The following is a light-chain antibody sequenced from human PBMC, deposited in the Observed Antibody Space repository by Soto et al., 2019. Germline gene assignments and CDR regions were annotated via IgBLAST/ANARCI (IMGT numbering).Light chain of an antibody. CDR1: QSVSSN. CDR3: QQYNNWTPGT. V-gene: IGKV3-15*01. J-gene: IGKJ1*01. Sequence: EIVMTQSPATLSVSPGERATLSCRASQSVSSNFAWYQQKPDQAPRLLIYGASTRATGIPARFSGSGSGTEFTLTISSLQSEDFAVYYCQQYNNWTPGTFGQGTKVEIK. CDR2: GAS.